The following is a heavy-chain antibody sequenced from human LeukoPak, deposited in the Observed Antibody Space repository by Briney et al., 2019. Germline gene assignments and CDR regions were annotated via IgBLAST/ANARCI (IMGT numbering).Heavy chain of an antibody. CDR1: GGSFSGYY. CDR3: ARLTQRYDSSGYYYNYYYYMDV. Sequence: PSETLSLTCAVYGGSFSGYYWSWIRQPPGKGLEWIGEINHSGSTNYNPSLKSRVTISVDTSKKQFSLKLSSVTAADTAVYYCARLTQRYDSSGYYYNYYYYMDVWGKGTTVTVSS. CDR2: INHSGST. D-gene: IGHD3-22*01. V-gene: IGHV4-34*01. J-gene: IGHJ6*03.